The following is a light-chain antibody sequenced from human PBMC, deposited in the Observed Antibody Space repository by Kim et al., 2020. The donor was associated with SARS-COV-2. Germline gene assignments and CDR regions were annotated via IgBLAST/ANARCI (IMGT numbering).Light chain of an antibody. V-gene: IGKV1D-12*01. CDR3: QQSNTFPYT. CDR1: QDIKKW. J-gene: IGKJ2*01. Sequence: SGSVGDSVTITCRASQDIKKWLAWYQQKPGTAPKLLIYDASTLQSGVPSRFSGSGSGTDFTLSISSLQPEDFATYYCQQSNTFPYTFGQGTKLEI. CDR2: DAS.